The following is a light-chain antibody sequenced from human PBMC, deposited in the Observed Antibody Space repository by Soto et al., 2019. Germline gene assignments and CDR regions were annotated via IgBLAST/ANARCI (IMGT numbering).Light chain of an antibody. J-gene: IGKJ5*01. CDR2: GAS. CDR3: QQYGRSIT. V-gene: IGKV3-20*01. CDR1: QSVTSSY. Sequence: IVLTQSPGTLSLSPGERATLSFRASQSVTSSYLAWYQQKPGQAPRLLIYGASSRATGIPDRFSGSGSGTDFSLTINRLEPEDFAVYYCQQYGRSITFGQGTRLEIK.